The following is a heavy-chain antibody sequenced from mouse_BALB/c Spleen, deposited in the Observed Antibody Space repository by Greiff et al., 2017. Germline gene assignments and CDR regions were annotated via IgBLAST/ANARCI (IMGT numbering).Heavy chain of an antibody. Sequence: EVQGVESGGDLVKPGGSLKLSCAASGFTFSSYGMSWVRQTPDKRLEWVATISSGGSYTYYPDSVKGRFTISRDNAKNTLYLQMSSLKSEDTAMYYCARLYGSSRWYFDYWGQGTTLTVSS. CDR1: GFTFSSYG. V-gene: IGHV5-6*01. J-gene: IGHJ2*01. D-gene: IGHD1-1*01. CDR2: ISSGGSYT. CDR3: ARLYGSSRWYFDY.